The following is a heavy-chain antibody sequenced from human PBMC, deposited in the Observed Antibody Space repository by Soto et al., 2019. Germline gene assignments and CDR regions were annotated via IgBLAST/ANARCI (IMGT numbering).Heavy chain of an antibody. V-gene: IGHV3-23*01. CDR2: ISGSGGST. CDR1: GFTFSSYA. Sequence: GGSLRLSCAASGFTFSSYAMSWVRQAPGKGLEWVSAISGSGGSTYYADSVKGRFTISRDNSKNTLYLQMNSLRAEDTAVYYCEKDHTAVDGVIDYWGQGTLVTVSS. J-gene: IGHJ4*02. CDR3: EKDHTAVDGVIDY. D-gene: IGHD6-19*01.